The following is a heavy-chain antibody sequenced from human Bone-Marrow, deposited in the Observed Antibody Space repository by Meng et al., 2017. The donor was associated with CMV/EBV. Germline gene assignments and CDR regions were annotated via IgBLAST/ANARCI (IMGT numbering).Heavy chain of an antibody. V-gene: IGHV3-48*04. CDR1: GFTFSSYS. D-gene: IGHD3-3*01. J-gene: IGHJ4*02. CDR2: ISSSSSTI. CDR3: ARFFQGYFDY. Sequence: GESLKISCAASGFTFSSYSMNWVRQAPGKGLEWVSYISSSSSTIYYADSVKGRFTISRDNAKNSLYLQMNSLRAEDTAVYYCARFFQGYFDYWGQGTLVTVSS.